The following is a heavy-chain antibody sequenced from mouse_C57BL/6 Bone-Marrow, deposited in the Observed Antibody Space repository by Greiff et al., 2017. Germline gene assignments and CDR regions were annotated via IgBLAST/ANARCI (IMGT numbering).Heavy chain of an antibody. CDR2: IDPENGDT. CDR1: GFNIKDDY. V-gene: IGHV14-4*01. J-gene: IGHJ3*01. D-gene: IGHD2-5*01. CDR3: TTWAYYSNQFAY. Sequence: EVQLQQSGAELVRPGASVKLSCTASGFNIKDDYMHWVKQRPEQGLEWIGWIDPENGDTEYASKFQGKATITADTSSNTAYLQLSSLTSEDTAVYYCTTWAYYSNQFAYWGQGTLVTVSA.